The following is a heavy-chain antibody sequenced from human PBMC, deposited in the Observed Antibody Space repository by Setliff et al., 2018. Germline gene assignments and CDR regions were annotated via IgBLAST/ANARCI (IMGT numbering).Heavy chain of an antibody. J-gene: IGHJ6*03. V-gene: IGHV3-23*01. Sequence: GGSLRLSCAASGFTFSAFAMSWVRQAPGKGLEWVSVTSSSGDTTYFTDSVKGRFTISRDNSRNTLYLQMNSLSAEDTAVYYCTKTRGITYYYYYMDVWGKGTAVTVSS. CDR2: TSSSGDTT. CDR1: GFTFSAFA. CDR3: TKTRGITYYYYYMDV. D-gene: IGHD6-13*01.